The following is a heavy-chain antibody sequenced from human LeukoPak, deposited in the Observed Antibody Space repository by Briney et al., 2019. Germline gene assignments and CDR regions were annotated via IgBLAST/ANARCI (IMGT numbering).Heavy chain of an antibody. V-gene: IGHV1-46*01. J-gene: IGHJ4*02. CDR1: GYTFTRYY. CDR3: ARGGGYSGSWYSSDKYFFDD. D-gene: IGHD6-13*01. Sequence: ASVKVSCKASGYTFTRYYMHWVRQAPGQGLEWMGIINPSGGSTNYAQKFQGRVTMTRDTSTSTVYMELNNLRSEDTAVYYCARGGGYSGSWYSSDKYFFDDWGQGTLVTVSS. CDR2: INPSGGST.